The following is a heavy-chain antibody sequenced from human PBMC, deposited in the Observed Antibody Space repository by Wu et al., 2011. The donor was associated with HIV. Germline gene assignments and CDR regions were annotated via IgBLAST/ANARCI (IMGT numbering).Heavy chain of an antibody. D-gene: IGHD3-10*01. CDR3: ARDRHPMVGPWYYYYYMDV. Sequence: QVQLVQSGAEVKKPGASVKVSCKASGYTFTSYGMTWVRQAPGQGLEWMGWISTHNGDTNSAQKLQDRVTMTTDTSTSTAYMELRSLRSDDTAVYYCARDRHPMVGPWYYYYYMDVWGKGTDGHRLL. J-gene: IGHJ6*03. CDR1: GYTFTSYG. CDR2: ISTHNGDT. V-gene: IGHV1-18*01.